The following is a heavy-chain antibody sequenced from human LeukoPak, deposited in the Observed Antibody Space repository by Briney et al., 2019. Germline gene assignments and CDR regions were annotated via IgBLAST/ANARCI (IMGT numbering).Heavy chain of an antibody. J-gene: IGHJ6*02. V-gene: IGHV1-24*01. CDR2: FDPEDGET. CDR1: GYTLTELS. Sequence: ASVKVSCKVSGYTLTELSMHWVRQAPGKGLEWMGGFDPEDGETIYAQKFQGRVTMTEDTSTDTAYMELSSLRSEDTAVYYCARDSPWYSSSWYVSYGMDVWGQGTTVTVSS. CDR3: ARDSPWYSSSWYVSYGMDV. D-gene: IGHD6-13*01.